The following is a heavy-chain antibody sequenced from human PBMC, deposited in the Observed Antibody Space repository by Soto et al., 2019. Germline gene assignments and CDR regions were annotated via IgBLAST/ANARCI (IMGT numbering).Heavy chain of an antibody. Sequence: VASVEVSCKSSRVSFSKFIVTWVRQAPGLGLEWVGGIIPIFGTANYAQKFQGRVTITRDMSTSTAYMELSSLRSEDTAVYYCAADRWGITGTPFDYWGQGTLVTVSS. CDR2: IIPIFGTA. CDR3: AADRWGITGTPFDY. J-gene: IGHJ4*02. CDR1: RVSFSKFI. D-gene: IGHD1-7*01. V-gene: IGHV1-69*05.